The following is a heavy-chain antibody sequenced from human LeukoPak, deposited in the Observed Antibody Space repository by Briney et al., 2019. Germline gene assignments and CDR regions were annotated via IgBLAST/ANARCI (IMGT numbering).Heavy chain of an antibody. Sequence: PGGSLRLSCAASGFTFSSYGMHWVRQAPGKGLEWVAVIWYDGSNKYYADSVKGRFTISRDNSKNTLYLQMNSLRAEDTAVYYCARDRLIAVASTKRYYYYGMDVWGQGTTVTVSS. CDR2: IWYDGSNK. V-gene: IGHV3-33*01. CDR3: ARDRLIAVASTKRYYYYGMDV. D-gene: IGHD6-19*01. J-gene: IGHJ6*02. CDR1: GFTFSSYG.